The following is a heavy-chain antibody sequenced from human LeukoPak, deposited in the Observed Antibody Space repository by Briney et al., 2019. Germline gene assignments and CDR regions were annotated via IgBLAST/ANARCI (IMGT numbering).Heavy chain of an antibody. D-gene: IGHD4-23*01. CDR1: GGSISSSSYY. Sequence: PSETLSLTCTVSGGSISSSSYYWGWIRQPPGKGLEWIGSIYHSGSTYYNPSLKSRVTISVDRSKNQFSLKLSSVTAADTAVYYCARAIDYGGYSILIDYWGQGTLVTVSS. J-gene: IGHJ4*02. CDR3: ARAIDYGGYSILIDY. CDR2: IYHSGST. V-gene: IGHV4-39*07.